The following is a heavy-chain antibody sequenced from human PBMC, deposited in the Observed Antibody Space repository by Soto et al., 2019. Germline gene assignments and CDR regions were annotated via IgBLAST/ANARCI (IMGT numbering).Heavy chain of an antibody. V-gene: IGHV1-46*01. CDR3: ASSLWSNNWFDP. Sequence: ASVKVSCKASGYTFTSYYMHWARQAPGQGLEWMGIINPSGGSTSYAQKFQGRVTMTRDTSTSTVYMELSSLRSEDTAVYYCASSLWSNNWFDPWGQGTLVTVSS. D-gene: IGHD3-10*01. CDR2: INPSGGST. J-gene: IGHJ5*02. CDR1: GYTFTSYY.